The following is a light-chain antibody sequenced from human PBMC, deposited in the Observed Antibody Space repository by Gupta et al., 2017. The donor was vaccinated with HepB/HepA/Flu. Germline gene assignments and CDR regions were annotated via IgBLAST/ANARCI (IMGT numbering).Light chain of an antibody. CDR1: SSNIGNNA. Sequence: QSVLTQPPSVSEAPRQRVTISCSGSSSNIGNNAVNWYQQLPGTAPKLLIYDDDLRPSGVPDRFSGSKSGTSASLAISGPQAEDEADYYCAAWDDSLNGVVFGGGTKLTVL. CDR2: DDD. J-gene: IGLJ2*01. V-gene: IGLV1-36*01. CDR3: AAWDDSLNGVV.